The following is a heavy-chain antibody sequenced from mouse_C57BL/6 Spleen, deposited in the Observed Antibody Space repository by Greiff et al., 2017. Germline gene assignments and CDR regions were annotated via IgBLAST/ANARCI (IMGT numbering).Heavy chain of an antibody. J-gene: IGHJ3*01. V-gene: IGHV1-81*01. CDR3: AREGFYYDYDAFAY. D-gene: IGHD2-4*01. CDR2: IYPRSGHT. Sequence: VQLQESGAELARPGASVKLSCKASGYTFTSYGISWVKQRTGQGLEWIGDIYPRSGHTNYNEKFKGKATLAADKSSSTAYMELRSLTSEDSAVYVCAREGFYYDYDAFAYWGQGTLVTVSA. CDR1: GYTFTSYG.